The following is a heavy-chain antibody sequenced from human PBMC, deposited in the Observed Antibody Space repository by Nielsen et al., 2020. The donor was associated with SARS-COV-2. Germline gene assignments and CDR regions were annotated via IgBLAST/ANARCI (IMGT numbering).Heavy chain of an antibody. D-gene: IGHD3-3*01. CDR2: INVDRSTT. V-gene: IGHV3-74*01. CDR1: RFTFRGYW. J-gene: IGHJ6*02. Sequence: GVLKISCAASRFTFRGYWMHWVRQAPGKGLVWVSRINVDRSTTSYADSVKGRFTISRDNARNTLYLQMNSLRAEDTAVYYCARDYDFPEGYGMDVWGQGTTVTVSS. CDR3: ARDYDFPEGYGMDV.